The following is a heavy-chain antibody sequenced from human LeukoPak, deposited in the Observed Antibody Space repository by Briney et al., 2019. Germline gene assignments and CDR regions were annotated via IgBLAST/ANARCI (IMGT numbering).Heavy chain of an antibody. J-gene: IGHJ4*02. D-gene: IGHD6-13*01. V-gene: IGHV4-39*02. Sequence: SETLSLTCTVSGGSISSSSYYWGWIRQPPGKGLEWIGSIYYSGSTYYNPSLKSRVTISVDTSKNQFSLKLSSVTAADTAVYYCAREPIYSSSWYGSGWGQGTLVTVSS. CDR2: IYYSGST. CDR1: GGSISSSSYY. CDR3: AREPIYSSSWYGSG.